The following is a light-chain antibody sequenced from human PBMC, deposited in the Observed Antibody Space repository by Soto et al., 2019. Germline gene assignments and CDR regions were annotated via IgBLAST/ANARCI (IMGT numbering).Light chain of an antibody. CDR3: QQYGSSPQT. CDR2: GAS. CDR1: QSVSSSY. Sequence: EIVLTQSPGTLSLYPGERATLSCRTSQSVSSSYLAWYQQKPGQAPRLLIYGASSRATGIPGRFSGSGSGTVFTLTISRLEPEDFAVYYCQQYGSSPQTFGQGTKVEIK. J-gene: IGKJ1*01. V-gene: IGKV3-20*01.